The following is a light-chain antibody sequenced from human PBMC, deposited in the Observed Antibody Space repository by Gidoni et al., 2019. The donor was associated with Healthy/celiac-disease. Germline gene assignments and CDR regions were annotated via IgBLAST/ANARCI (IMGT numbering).Light chain of an antibody. CDR3: QQYYSTPET. CDR1: QSVLYSSNNKNY. Sequence: DIVMTHSPDSLPVSLGERATINCKSSQSVLYSSNNKNYLAWYQQKPGQPPKLLIYWASTRESGVPDRFSGSGSGTDFTLTISSRQAEDVAVYYCQQYYSTPETFGQXTKVEIK. CDR2: WAS. J-gene: IGKJ1*01. V-gene: IGKV4-1*01.